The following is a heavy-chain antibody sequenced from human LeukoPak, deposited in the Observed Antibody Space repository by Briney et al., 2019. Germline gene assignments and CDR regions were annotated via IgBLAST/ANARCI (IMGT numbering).Heavy chain of an antibody. CDR1: GYTFTSYG. V-gene: IGHV1-18*01. CDR3: ASGGGAYSSSPRLDY. CDR2: ISAYNGNT. J-gene: IGHJ4*02. D-gene: IGHD6-6*01. Sequence: GASVKVSCKASGYTFTSYGISWVRQAPGQGLEWMGWISAYNGNTNYAQKLQGRVTMTTDTSTSTAYMELRSLRSDDTAVYYCASGGGAYSSSPRLDYWGQGTLVTVSS.